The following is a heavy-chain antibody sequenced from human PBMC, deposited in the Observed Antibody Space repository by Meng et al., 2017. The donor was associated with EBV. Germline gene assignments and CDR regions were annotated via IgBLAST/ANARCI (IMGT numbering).Heavy chain of an antibody. CDR3: ARGRYYGDYFWFDP. CDR1: GGSVSSGSYS. D-gene: IGHD4-17*01. J-gene: IGHJ5*02. CDR2: IYYSGST. V-gene: IGHV4-61*01. Sequence: LEESRPGLVEPSETLAPTCTVSGGSVSSGSYSGSWIRQPPGKGLEWIGYIYYSGSTNYNPSLKSRVTISVDTSKNQFSLKLSSVTAADTAVYYCARGRYYGDYFWFDPWGQGTLVTVSS.